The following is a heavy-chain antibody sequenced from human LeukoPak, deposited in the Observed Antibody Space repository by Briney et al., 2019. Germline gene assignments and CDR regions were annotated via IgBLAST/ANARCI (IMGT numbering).Heavy chain of an antibody. D-gene: IGHD3-22*01. V-gene: IGHV3-64*01. J-gene: IGHJ4*02. CDR1: GFTFSSYA. Sequence: GGSLRLSCAASGFTFSSYAMHWVRQAPGKGLEYVSAIRSNGGSTYYAHSVKGRFTISRDNSKNTLYLQMGSLRADDIAVYYCAREKDYYDSSGYFYYWGQGTLVTVSS. CDR3: AREKDYYDSSGYFYY. CDR2: IRSNGGST.